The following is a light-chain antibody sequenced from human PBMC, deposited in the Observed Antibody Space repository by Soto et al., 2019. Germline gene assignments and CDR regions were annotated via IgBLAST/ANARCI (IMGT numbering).Light chain of an antibody. CDR1: RGIANH. CDR3: HKYKSAPYT. J-gene: IGKJ3*01. CDR2: AAS. Sequence: DIQMTQSPSSLSASVGDRVTITCQASRGIANHLAWYQQKPGKAPNLLIYAASTLQSGVPSRFSGSGFGTDFTLTISSLQPEDVATYYCHKYKSAPYTFGPGTKVDI. V-gene: IGKV1-27*01.